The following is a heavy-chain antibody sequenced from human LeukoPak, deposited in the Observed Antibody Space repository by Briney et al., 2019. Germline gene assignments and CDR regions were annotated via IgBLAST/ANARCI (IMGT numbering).Heavy chain of an antibody. Sequence: WASVKVSCKASGYTFTSYGISWVRQAPGQGLEWMGWISAYNGNTNYAQKLQGRVTMTTDTSTSTAYMELRSLRSDDTAVYYCARDKHYYGSGSSNTYYYYYYMDVWGKGTTVTVSS. J-gene: IGHJ6*03. CDR2: ISAYNGNT. D-gene: IGHD3-10*01. CDR3: ARDKHYYGSGSSNTYYYYYYMDV. V-gene: IGHV1-18*01. CDR1: GYTFTSYG.